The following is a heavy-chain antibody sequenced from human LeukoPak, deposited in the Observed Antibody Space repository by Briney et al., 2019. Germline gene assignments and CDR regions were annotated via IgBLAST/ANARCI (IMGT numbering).Heavy chain of an antibody. Sequence: GGSLRLSCAASGFTFSSYGMHWVRQAPGKGLEWVAFIRYDGSNKYYADSVKGRFTISRDNSKNTLYLQMNSLRAEDTAVYYCARENWNSFDYWGQGTLVTVSS. J-gene: IGHJ4*02. D-gene: IGHD1-1*01. CDR2: IRYDGSNK. V-gene: IGHV3-30*02. CDR3: ARENWNSFDY. CDR1: GFTFSSYG.